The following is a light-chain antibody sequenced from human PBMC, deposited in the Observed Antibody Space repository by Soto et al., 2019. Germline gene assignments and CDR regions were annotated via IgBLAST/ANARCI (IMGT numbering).Light chain of an antibody. CDR3: TQAIQPPQP. J-gene: IGKJ1*01. CDR2: LGS. Sequence: VMTQSPLSLTGTPGEPASISCRSSQSLLDSKGYNLLDWYLHKPGQSPQLLIYLGSNRASGVPDRFTGSGSGKDFTLKISRVQAEDVGVYYCTQAIQPPQPFCQWTQVDFK. V-gene: IGKV2-28*01. CDR1: QSLLDSKGYNL.